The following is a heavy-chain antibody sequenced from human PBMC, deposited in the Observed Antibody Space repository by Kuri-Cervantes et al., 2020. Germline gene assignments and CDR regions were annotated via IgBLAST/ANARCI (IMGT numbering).Heavy chain of an antibody. CDR1: GFTFSSYS. J-gene: IGHJ6*04. Sequence: GESLKISCAASGFTFSSYSMNWVRQAPGKGLEWVSSISSSGSTIYYADSVKGRFTISRDNAKNSLYLQMNSLRAEDTAVYYCARSLLSRGNVWGKGTTVTVSS. V-gene: IGHV3-21*04. CDR2: ISSSGSTI. CDR3: ARSLLSRGNV.